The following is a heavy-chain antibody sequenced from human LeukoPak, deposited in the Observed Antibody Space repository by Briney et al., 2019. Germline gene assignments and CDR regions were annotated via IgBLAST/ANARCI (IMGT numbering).Heavy chain of an antibody. J-gene: IGHJ5*02. CDR1: GDTFTANY. CDR3: AEDVGRTGTNCFDP. V-gene: IGHV1-2*02. CDR2: INLNTGYT. D-gene: IGHD1-1*01. Sequence: ASVKVSCKPSGDTFTANYLHWVRQAPGQGHEWLGWINLNTGYTKYAQKFQGRVTMTRDTSTSSAFMELSRLRSDDTAVYFCAEDVGRTGTNCFDPWGQGTLVTVSS.